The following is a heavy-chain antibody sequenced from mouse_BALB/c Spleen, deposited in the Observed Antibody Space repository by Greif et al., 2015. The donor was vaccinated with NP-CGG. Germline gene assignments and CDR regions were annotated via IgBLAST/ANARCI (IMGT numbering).Heavy chain of an antibody. CDR3: ARGATAMYYFDY. J-gene: IGHJ2*01. Sequence: QVQLQQSGPGLVQPSQSLSITCTVSGFSLTSYGVHWVRQSPGKGLEWLGVIWSGGSTDYNAAFISRLSISKGNSKSQVFFEMNSLQANDTAIYYCARGATAMYYFDYWGQGTTLTVSS. CDR1: GFSLTSYG. CDR2: IWSGGST. D-gene: IGHD1-2*01. V-gene: IGHV2-2*02.